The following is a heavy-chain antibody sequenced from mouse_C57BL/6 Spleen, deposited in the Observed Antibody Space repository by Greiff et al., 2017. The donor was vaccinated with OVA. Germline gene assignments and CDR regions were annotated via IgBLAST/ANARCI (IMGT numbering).Heavy chain of an antibody. Sequence: EVQLQESGPGMVKPSQSLSLTCTVTGYSITSGYDWHWIRHFPGNKLEWMGYISYSGSTNYNPSLKSRISITHDTSKNHFFLKLNSVTTEDTATYYCARTAQATWGYAMDYWGQGTSVTVSS. V-gene: IGHV3-1*01. CDR3: ARTAQATWGYAMDY. J-gene: IGHJ4*01. D-gene: IGHD3-2*02. CDR2: ISYSGST. CDR1: GYSITSGYD.